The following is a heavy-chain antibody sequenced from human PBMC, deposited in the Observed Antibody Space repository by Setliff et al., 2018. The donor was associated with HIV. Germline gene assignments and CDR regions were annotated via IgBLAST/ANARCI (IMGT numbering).Heavy chain of an antibody. CDR3: ARDLGAANA. CDR1: GDSVSRINTA. V-gene: IGHV6-1*01. Sequence: PSQTLSLTCAISGDSVSRINTAWNWIRQSPSRGLEWLGRTYYRSKWYNDYAVSVKSRITINPDTSKNQFSPQPNSVTPEDTAVYYCARDLGAANAWGQGTLVTVSS. D-gene: IGHD3-16*01. CDR2: TYYRSKWYN. J-gene: IGHJ4*02.